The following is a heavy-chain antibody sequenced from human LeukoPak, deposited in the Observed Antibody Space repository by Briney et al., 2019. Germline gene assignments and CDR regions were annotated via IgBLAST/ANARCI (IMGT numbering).Heavy chain of an antibody. Sequence: SETLSLTCTVSGGSITNYYWSWIRQPAGKGREWLGRIYTGGTTNYSPSLKSRVTMSVDTSKNQFSLNLTSVTAADTAVYYCARGICSGGTCYSPGAFDFWGQGTMVTVSS. J-gene: IGHJ3*01. CDR1: GGSITNYY. CDR2: IYTGGTT. V-gene: IGHV4-4*07. D-gene: IGHD2-15*01. CDR3: ARGICSGGTCYSPGAFDF.